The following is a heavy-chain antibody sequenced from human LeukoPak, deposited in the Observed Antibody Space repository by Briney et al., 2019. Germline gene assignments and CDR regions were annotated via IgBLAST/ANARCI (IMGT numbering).Heavy chain of an antibody. CDR2: IGTAGNT. D-gene: IGHD6-19*01. V-gene: IGHV3-13*01. J-gene: IGHJ4*02. CDR1: GFTFSSHD. Sequence: PGRSLRLSCAASGFTFSSHDVHWVRQPTGKGLEWVSVIGTAGNTYYADSVKGRFTISRENAKNSLYLQMDNLRAGDTAVYYCARSKSYSSGWTDFDYWGQGTLVAVSS. CDR3: ARSKSYSSGWTDFDY.